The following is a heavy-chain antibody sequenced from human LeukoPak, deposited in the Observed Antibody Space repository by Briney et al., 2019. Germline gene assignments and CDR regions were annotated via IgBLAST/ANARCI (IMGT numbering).Heavy chain of an antibody. Sequence: GGSLRLSCAASGFTFSSYEMNWVRQAPGKGLEWVATIKQDGSEKYYMDSMKGRFIISRDNAKNSLHLHMNSLRAEDTAVYYCVKPYYFSSGSLTWGQGTLVTVSS. D-gene: IGHD3-10*01. CDR1: GFTFSSYE. CDR2: IKQDGSEK. V-gene: IGHV3-7*01. J-gene: IGHJ5*02. CDR3: VKPYYFSSGSLT.